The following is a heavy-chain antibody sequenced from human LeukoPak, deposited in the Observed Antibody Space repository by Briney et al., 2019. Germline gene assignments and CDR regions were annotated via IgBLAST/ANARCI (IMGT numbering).Heavy chain of an antibody. V-gene: IGHV4-59*08. CDR2: IYYSGST. Sequence: SETLSLTCTVSGGSISSYYWSWIRQPPGKGLEWIGYIYYSGSTNYNPSLKSRVTISVDTSKNQFSLKLSSVTAADTAVYYCARTRADYDFWGGSFNWFDPWGQGTLVTVSS. CDR1: GGSISSYY. D-gene: IGHD3-3*01. CDR3: ARTRADYDFWGGSFNWFDP. J-gene: IGHJ5*02.